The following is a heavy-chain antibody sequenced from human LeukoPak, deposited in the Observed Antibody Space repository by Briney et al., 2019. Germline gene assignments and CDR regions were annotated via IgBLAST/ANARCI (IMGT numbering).Heavy chain of an antibody. CDR2: INPNSGGT. CDR3: AREGPIVGATHLVDY. D-gene: IGHD1-26*01. J-gene: IGHJ4*02. Sequence: GASEKVSCKAYGYTFTDYYMHWVRQAPGQGLEWMGWINPNSGGTNYAQKFQGRVTMTRDTSISTAYMELSRLRSDDTAVYYCAREGPIVGATHLVDYWGQGTLVTVSS. V-gene: IGHV1-2*02. CDR1: GYTFTDYY.